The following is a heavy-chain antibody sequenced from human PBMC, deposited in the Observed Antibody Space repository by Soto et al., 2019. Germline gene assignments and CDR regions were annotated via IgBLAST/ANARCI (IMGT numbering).Heavy chain of an antibody. CDR3: ASQASYAELLAFAY. V-gene: IGHV4-4*02. CDR2: IYHSGST. Sequence: QVQLQESGPGLVKPSGTLSLTCAVSGGSISSSNWLSWVRQPPGKGLEWIGEIYHSGSTNYNPSLKSLVNISVDKSKNQFSLMLSAVTAADTAVYYCASQASYAELLAFAYWGQGTLVNVSS. D-gene: IGHD4-17*01. J-gene: IGHJ4*02. CDR1: GGSISSSNW.